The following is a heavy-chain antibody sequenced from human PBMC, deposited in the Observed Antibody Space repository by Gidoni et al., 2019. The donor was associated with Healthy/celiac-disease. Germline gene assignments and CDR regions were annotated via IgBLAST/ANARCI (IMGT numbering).Heavy chain of an antibody. CDR2: INHSGST. CDR3: ARSWYSSSSYFDY. CDR1: GGSFSGYY. J-gene: IGHJ4*02. V-gene: IGHV4-34*01. D-gene: IGHD6-6*01. Sequence: QVQLQQWGAGLLKPSETLSLTCAVYGGSFSGYYWSWIRQPPGKGLEWIGEINHSGSTNYNPSLKSRVTISVDTSKNQFSLKLSSVTAADTAVYYCARSWYSSSSYFDYWGQGTLVTVSS.